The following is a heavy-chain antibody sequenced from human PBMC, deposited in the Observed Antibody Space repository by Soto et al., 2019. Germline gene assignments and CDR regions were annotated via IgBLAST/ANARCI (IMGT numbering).Heavy chain of an antibody. CDR2: IYYSGST. Sequence: SETLSLTCTVSGGSISSYYWSWTRQPPGKGLEWIGYIYYSGSTNYNPSLKSRVTISVDTSKNQFSLKLSSVTAADTAVYYCASGSYYPEDYYYYGMDVWGQGTTVTVSS. CDR1: GGSISSYY. J-gene: IGHJ6*02. V-gene: IGHV4-59*01. CDR3: ASGSYYPEDYYYYGMDV. D-gene: IGHD3-10*01.